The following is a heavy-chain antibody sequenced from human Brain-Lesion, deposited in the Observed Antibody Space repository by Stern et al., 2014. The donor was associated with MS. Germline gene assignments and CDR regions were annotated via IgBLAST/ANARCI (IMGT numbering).Heavy chain of an antibody. V-gene: IGHV1-2*02. J-gene: IGHJ6*02. D-gene: IGHD3-3*01. Sequence: QVQLVQSGAEVKKPGASVKVSCKTSGYIFTGYSIHWVRQAPGKGIEWMAWIKPNTGGTKYAQKVQGSVTISRDTSIHTAYVELSSLTSDDTAVYYCARDQRGITIFGVVTDYYYLGMDVWGQGARGTVSS. CDR2: IKPNTGGT. CDR1: GYIFTGYS. CDR3: ARDQRGITIFGVVTDYYYLGMDV.